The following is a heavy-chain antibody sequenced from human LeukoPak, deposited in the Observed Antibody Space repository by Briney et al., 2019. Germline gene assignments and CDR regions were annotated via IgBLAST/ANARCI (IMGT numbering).Heavy chain of an antibody. Sequence: SETLSLTCTVSGGSISSYYWSWIRQPPGKGLEWIGYIYYSGSTNYNPSLKSRVTISVDTSKNQFSLKLSSVTAADTAVYYCARQTAVAGTLFLAYHAAYFDYWGQGTLVTDSS. CDR2: IYYSGST. V-gene: IGHV4-59*08. J-gene: IGHJ4*02. D-gene: IGHD6-19*01. CDR3: ARQTAVAGTLFLAYHAAYFDY. CDR1: GGSISSYY.